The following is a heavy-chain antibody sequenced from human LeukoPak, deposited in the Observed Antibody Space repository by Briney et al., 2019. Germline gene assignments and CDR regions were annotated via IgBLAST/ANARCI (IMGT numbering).Heavy chain of an antibody. CDR3: ARGRSSMVRGYYYYYMDV. CDR1: GGSVSSSTYY. V-gene: IGHV4-39*07. D-gene: IGHD3-10*01. CDR2: IYHSGST. J-gene: IGHJ6*03. Sequence: SETLSLTCTVSGGSVSSSTYYWGWIRQPPGKRLEWLGNIYHSGSTYYNPSLKSRVTISVDTSKNQFSLKLSSVTAADTAVYYCARGRSSMVRGYYYYYMDVWGKGTTVTISS.